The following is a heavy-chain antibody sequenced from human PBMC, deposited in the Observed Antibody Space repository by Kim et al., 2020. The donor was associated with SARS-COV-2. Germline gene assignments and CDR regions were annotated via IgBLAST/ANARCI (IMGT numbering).Heavy chain of an antibody. V-gene: IGHV3-48*03. CDR3: ARGVDTAMVHFDY. J-gene: IGHJ4*02. D-gene: IGHD5-18*01. Sequence: YADSVKGRFTISRDNAKNSLYLQMNSLRAEDTAVYYCARGVDTAMVHFDYWGQGTLVTVSS.